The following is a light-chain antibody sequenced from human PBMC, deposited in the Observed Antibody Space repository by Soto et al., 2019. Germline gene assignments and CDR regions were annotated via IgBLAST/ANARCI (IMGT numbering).Light chain of an antibody. Sequence: DIQMTQSPSSLSASVGDRVTITCRTSQSINTYLNWYQQKPGKAPKLLIYGASSLQSGVPLRFSGSGSGTDFTLTITTLQPEDFATYYCQESYRFLWGTCAQGTKVEIK. V-gene: IGKV1-39*01. CDR2: GAS. J-gene: IGKJ1*01. CDR1: QSINTY. CDR3: QESYRFLWGT.